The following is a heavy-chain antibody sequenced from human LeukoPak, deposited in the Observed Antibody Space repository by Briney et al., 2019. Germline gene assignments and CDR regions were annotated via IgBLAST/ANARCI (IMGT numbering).Heavy chain of an antibody. CDR1: RGSISSGDYY. CDR2: IYYSGCT. Sequence: PSETLPLTCTVSRGSISSGDYYWRWIRQPPGKGLEWIGYIYYSGCTYYNPSLKSRVTISVDTSKNQFSLKLSSVTAADTAVYYCARAVDSSGWPYPDYWGRGTLVTVSS. V-gene: IGHV4-30-4*01. J-gene: IGHJ4*02. D-gene: IGHD6-19*01. CDR3: ARAVDSSGWPYPDY.